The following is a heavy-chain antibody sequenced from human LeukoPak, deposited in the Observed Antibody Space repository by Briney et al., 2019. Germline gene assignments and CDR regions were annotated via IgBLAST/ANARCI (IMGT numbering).Heavy chain of an antibody. V-gene: IGHV1-69*05. CDR3: ARAPHYYDSSSPFQH. CDR1: GGTFSSYA. J-gene: IGHJ1*01. Sequence: SVKVSCKASGGTFSSYAISWVRQAPGQGLEWMGGIIPIFGTANYAQKFQGRVTITTDESTSTAYTELSSLRSEDTAVYYCARAPHYYDSSSPFQHWGQGTLVTVSS. D-gene: IGHD3-22*01. CDR2: IIPIFGTA.